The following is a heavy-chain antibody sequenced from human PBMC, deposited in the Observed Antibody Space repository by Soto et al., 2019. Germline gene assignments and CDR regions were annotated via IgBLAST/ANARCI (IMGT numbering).Heavy chain of an antibody. D-gene: IGHD2-8*01. CDR2: IKSDGSST. V-gene: IGHV3-74*01. Sequence: GGSLRLSCASSGFTFSGYWMHWVRQATGKGLVWVSRIKSDGSSTSYADSVKGRFTISRDNAKNTLYLQMNSLRAEDTAEYYYARGYCSNGECFKPFDFWGQGTLVTVSS. J-gene: IGHJ4*02. CDR1: GFTFSGYW. CDR3: ARGYCSNGECFKPFDF.